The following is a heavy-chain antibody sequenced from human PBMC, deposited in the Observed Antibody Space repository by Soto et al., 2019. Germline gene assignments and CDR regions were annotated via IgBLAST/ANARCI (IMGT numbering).Heavy chain of an antibody. CDR3: ARLRRDCHAPGCFGTDY. D-gene: IGHD1-1*01. J-gene: IGHJ4*02. V-gene: IGHV4-39*01. CDR1: GGSISSGGYY. CDR2: IYYSGST. Sequence: PSETLSLTCIVSGGSISSGGYYWGWIRQPPGKGLELIGSIYYSGSTYYNPSLKSRVIVSVDTSNDQFSLKLSSVNAADTAVYYCARLRRDCHAPGCFGTDYWGQGTLVPVSS.